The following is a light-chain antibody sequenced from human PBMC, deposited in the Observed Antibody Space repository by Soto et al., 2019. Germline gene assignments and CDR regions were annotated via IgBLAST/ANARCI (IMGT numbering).Light chain of an antibody. Sequence: DIQMTQSPSSLSASVGDRVTSTCRASQSISSYLNWYQQKPGKAPKLLIYAASSLQSGVPSRFSGSGSGTDFTLTISSLQPEDFATYYCPQSYSTPPWTFCQGTKVEIK. CDR2: AAS. CDR1: QSISSY. CDR3: PQSYSTPPWT. V-gene: IGKV1-39*01. J-gene: IGKJ1*01.